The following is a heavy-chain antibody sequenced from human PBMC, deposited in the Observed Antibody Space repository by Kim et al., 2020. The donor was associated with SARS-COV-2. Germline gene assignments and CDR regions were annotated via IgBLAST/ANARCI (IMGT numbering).Heavy chain of an antibody. V-gene: IGHV3-30*02. D-gene: IGHD4-17*01. CDR3: AKRGDYDPAAWIDY. Sequence: AESGKGRFTISRDNSKNTLYLQMNSLRAEDTAVYYCAKRGDYDPAAWIDYWGQGTLVTVSS. J-gene: IGHJ4*02.